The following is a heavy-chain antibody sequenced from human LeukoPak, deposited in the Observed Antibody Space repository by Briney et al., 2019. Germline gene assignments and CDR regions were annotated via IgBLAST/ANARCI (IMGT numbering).Heavy chain of an antibody. CDR1: GGSISSSSYY. V-gene: IGHV4-39*01. CDR2: IYYSGST. CDR3: ASLLRIWMFDY. D-gene: IGHD4-17*01. J-gene: IGHJ4*02. Sequence: PSETLSLXCTVSGGSISSSSYYWGWIRQPPGKGLEWIGSIYYSGSTYYNPSLKSRVTISVDTSKNQFSLKLSSVTAADTAVYYCASLLRIWMFDYWGQGTLVTVSS.